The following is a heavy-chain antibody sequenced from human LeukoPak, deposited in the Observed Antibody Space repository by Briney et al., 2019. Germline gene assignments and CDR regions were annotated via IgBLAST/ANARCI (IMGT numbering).Heavy chain of an antibody. V-gene: IGHV1-3*01. D-gene: IGHD2-15*01. CDR1: GYTFTSYA. CDR3: ARVDCSGGSCYYYGMDV. Sequence: ASVKVSCKASGYTFTSYAMHWVRQAPGQRLEWMGWINAGNGNTKYSQKFQGRVTITRDTSASTAYMELSSLRSEDTAVYYCARVDCSGGSCYYYGMDVWGQGTTVTVSS. J-gene: IGHJ6*02. CDR2: INAGNGNT.